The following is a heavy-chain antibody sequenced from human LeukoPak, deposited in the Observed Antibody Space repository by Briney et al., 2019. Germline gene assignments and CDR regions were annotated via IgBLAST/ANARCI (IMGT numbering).Heavy chain of an antibody. V-gene: IGHV4-34*01. CDR2: INHSGST. CDR3: ASPGGEYCSSTSCYRDFDY. J-gene: IGHJ4*02. Sequence: PSETLSLTCAVYGGSFSGYYWSWIRQPPGKGLEWIGEINHSGSTNYNPSLKSRVTISVDTSKNQFSLKLGSVTAADTAVYYCASPGGEYCSSTSCYRDFDYWGQGTLVTVSS. CDR1: GGSFSGYY. D-gene: IGHD2-2*02.